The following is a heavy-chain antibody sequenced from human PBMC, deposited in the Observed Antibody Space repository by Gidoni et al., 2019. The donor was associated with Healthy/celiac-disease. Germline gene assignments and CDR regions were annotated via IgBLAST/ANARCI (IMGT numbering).Heavy chain of an antibody. CDR1: GGSISSSTW. V-gene: IGHV4-4*02. Sequence: QVQLQESGPGLVKPSGTLSLTCAVSGGSISSSTWWSWVRQPPGQGLEWIGEIYHSGSTNYNPSLKSRVTISVDKSKNQFSLKLSSVTAADTAVYYCARGSTRIQLWLRYYGMDVWGQGTTVTVSS. D-gene: IGHD5-18*01. CDR3: ARGSTRIQLWLRYYGMDV. J-gene: IGHJ6*02. CDR2: IYHSGST.